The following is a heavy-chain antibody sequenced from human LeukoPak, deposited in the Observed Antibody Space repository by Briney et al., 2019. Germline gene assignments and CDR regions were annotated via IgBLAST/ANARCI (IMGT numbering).Heavy chain of an antibody. D-gene: IGHD5-24*01. V-gene: IGHV1-69*13. J-gene: IGHJ4*02. CDR3: ATLRSVDGYKVN. CDR2: IIPIFGTA. Sequence: SVKVSCTASGGTFSSYAISWVRQAPGQGLEWMGGIIPIFGTANYAQKFQGRVTITADESTSTAYMELSSLRSEDTAVYYCATLRSVDGYKVNWGQGTLVTVSS. CDR1: GGTFSSYA.